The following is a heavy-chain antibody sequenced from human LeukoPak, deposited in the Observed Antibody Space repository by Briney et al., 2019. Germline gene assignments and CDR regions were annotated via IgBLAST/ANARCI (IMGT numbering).Heavy chain of an antibody. Sequence: SETLSLTCTVSGDSISSYDWSWVRQPPGKGLEWIGYIYYSGSTNYNPSLKSRVTISVDTSKNQFSLKLSSVTTADTAVYYCARDTSGWSDDSLDIWGRGTMVTVSS. CDR1: GDSISSYD. V-gene: IGHV4-59*01. J-gene: IGHJ3*02. CDR3: ARDTSGWSDDSLDI. CDR2: IYYSGST. D-gene: IGHD6-19*01.